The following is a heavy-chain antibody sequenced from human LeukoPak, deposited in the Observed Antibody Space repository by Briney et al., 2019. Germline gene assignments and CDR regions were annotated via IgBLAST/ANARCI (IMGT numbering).Heavy chain of an antibody. CDR1: GYTFTSYA. CDR2: INTNTGNP. D-gene: IGHD6-6*01. CDR3: ARDPQEAAPWYYYYYMDV. J-gene: IGHJ6*03. V-gene: IGHV7-4-1*02. Sequence: ASVKVSCKASGYTFTSYAMNWVRQAPGQGLEWMGWINTNTGNPTYAQGFTGRFVFSLDTSVSTAYLQISSLKAEDTAVYYCARDPQEAAPWYYYYYMDVWGKGTTVTVSS.